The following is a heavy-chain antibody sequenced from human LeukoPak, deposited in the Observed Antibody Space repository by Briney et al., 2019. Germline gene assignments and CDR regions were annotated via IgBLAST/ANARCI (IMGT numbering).Heavy chain of an antibody. CDR3: AGRRVLDASFDY. CDR2: IYSGDNT. CDR1: GFTVSNNY. Sequence: GGSLRLSCAAYGFTVSNNYMSWVRQAPGKGLEWVSVIYSGDNTYYVESVKGRFTISRDNSKNTLFLQMNRLRAEDTAVYYCAGRRVLDASFDYWGQGTLVTVSS. J-gene: IGHJ4*02. D-gene: IGHD3-16*01. V-gene: IGHV3-66*02.